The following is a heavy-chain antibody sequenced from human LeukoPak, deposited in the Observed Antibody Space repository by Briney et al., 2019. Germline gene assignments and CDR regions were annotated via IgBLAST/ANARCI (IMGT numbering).Heavy chain of an antibody. CDR1: GFTFSRNV. D-gene: IGHD3-10*01. CDR3: ARGGIPTGPYYYFYYMDV. V-gene: IGHV3-30*01. CDR2: ISYEGNNK. J-gene: IGHJ6*03. Sequence: GSSLRLSCAASGFTFSRNVMHWVRQAPGKGLEGVALISYEGNNKFYADSVKGRFTISRDNSRNTLYLQMNSLRGEDAAVYSCARGGIPTGPYYYFYYMDVWGKGTAVTVSS.